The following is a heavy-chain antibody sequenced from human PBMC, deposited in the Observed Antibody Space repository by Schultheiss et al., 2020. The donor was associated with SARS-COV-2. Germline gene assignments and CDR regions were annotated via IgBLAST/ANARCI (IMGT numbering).Heavy chain of an antibody. J-gene: IGHJ6*02. CDR1: GFTFSSYS. V-gene: IGHV3-21*04. D-gene: IGHD6-6*01. Sequence: GGSLRLSCAASGFTFSSYSMNWVRQAPGKGLEWVSSISSSSSYIYYADSVKGRFTISRDNAKNSLYLQMNSLRAEDTAVYYCARELSIAASYYYYGMDVWGQGTTVTVSS. CDR3: ARELSIAASYYYYGMDV. CDR2: ISSSSSYI.